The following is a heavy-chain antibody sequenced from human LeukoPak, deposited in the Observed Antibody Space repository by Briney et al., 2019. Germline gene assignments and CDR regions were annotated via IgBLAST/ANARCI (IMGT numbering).Heavy chain of an antibody. CDR3: ARVRGLGSDY. CDR1: GGSFSGYY. V-gene: IGHV4-34*01. CDR2: INHSGST. J-gene: IGHJ4*02. Sequence: SETLSLTCAVYGGSFSGYYWSWIRQPPGKGLEWIGEINHSGSTNYNPSLKSRVTISIDTSKNQFSLKLSSVTAADTAVYYCARVRGLGSDYWGQGTLVTVSS. D-gene: IGHD3-10*01.